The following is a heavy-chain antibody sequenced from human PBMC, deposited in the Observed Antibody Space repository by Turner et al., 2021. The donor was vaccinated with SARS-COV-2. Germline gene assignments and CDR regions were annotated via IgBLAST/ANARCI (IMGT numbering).Heavy chain of an antibody. J-gene: IGHJ4*02. Sequence: EVQLVESGGGLVQPGGSLRLSCAASGFTFICYWMTWVRQTPGKGLEWVANIQQDGSEKYYVDSVKGRFTISRDNAKNSLYLQMNSLRAEDTAVYYCARDLLGYSYGSDYWGQGTLVTVSS. CDR1: GFTFICYW. D-gene: IGHD5-18*01. CDR2: IQQDGSEK. V-gene: IGHV3-7*03. CDR3: ARDLLGYSYGSDY.